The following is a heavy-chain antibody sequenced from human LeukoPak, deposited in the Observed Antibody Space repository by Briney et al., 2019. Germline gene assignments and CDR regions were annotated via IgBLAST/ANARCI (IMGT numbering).Heavy chain of an antibody. CDR1: GYTFTNYN. CDR3: ARVGTGYYDSSGYYNEYYFDY. Sequence: ASVKVSCKASGYTFTNYNIAWVRQAPGQGLQWMGWINTYNGNTNYAQKLQGRVTMTTDTSTNTAYMELRSLRSDDTAVYYCARVGTGYYDSSGYYNEYYFDYWGQGTLVTVSS. CDR2: INTYNGNT. J-gene: IGHJ4*02. D-gene: IGHD3-22*01. V-gene: IGHV1-18*01.